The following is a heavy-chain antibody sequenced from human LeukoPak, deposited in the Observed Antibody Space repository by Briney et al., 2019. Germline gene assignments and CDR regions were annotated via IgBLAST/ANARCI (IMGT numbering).Heavy chain of an antibody. CDR2: ISSSSSYI. CDR1: GFTFSSYS. D-gene: IGHD2-2*01. V-gene: IGHV3-21*01. J-gene: IGHJ4*02. Sequence: GGSLRLSCAASGFTFSSYSMNWVRQAPGKRLEWVSSISSSSSYIYYADSVKGRYTISRDNAKNSLYLQMNSLRAEDTAVYYCARDLVEYQPLIGYWGQGTLVTVSS. CDR3: ARDLVEYQPLIGY.